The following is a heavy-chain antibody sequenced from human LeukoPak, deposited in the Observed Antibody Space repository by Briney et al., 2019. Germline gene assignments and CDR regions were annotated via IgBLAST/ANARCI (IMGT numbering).Heavy chain of an antibody. Sequence: SETLSLTCTVSGGSISGNYWSWIRQPAGRGLEWIGHIYTSRSTHYNPSLNGRVTISLDTTKNLFSLKLTSVTAAYTAVYYCGRGTSGCFHYWGQGTLVTVSS. CDR3: GRGTSGCFHY. V-gene: IGHV4-4*07. CDR1: GGSISGNY. J-gene: IGHJ4*02. D-gene: IGHD1-26*01. CDR2: IYTSRST.